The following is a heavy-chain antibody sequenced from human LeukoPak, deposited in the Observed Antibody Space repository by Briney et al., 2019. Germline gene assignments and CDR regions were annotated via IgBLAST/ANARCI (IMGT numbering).Heavy chain of an antibody. CDR3: ARRRYIRGPDVVNPFDY. CDR1: GGSISSSSYY. V-gene: IGHV4-39*01. J-gene: IGHJ4*02. Sequence: SETLSLTCTVSGGSISSSSYYWGWIRQPPGRGLEWIGSIYYSGSTYYNPSLKSRVTISVDTSKNQFSLKLSSVTAADTAVYYCARRRYIRGPDVVNPFDYWGQGTLVTVSS. D-gene: IGHD1-1*01. CDR2: IYYSGST.